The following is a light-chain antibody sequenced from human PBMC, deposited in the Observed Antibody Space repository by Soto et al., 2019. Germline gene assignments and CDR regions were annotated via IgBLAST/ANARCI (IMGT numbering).Light chain of an antibody. CDR2: DVT. Sequence: SVLTQPLSVSGSPGQSVTISCTGTITDVGKYNYVSWYQQHPGKAPKLLMYDVTQRPSGVPDRFSGSKSGDTASLTISGLQAEDEADYYCCSYAGSYTYVFGAGTKVTVL. CDR3: CSYAGSYTYV. V-gene: IGLV2-11*01. J-gene: IGLJ1*01. CDR1: ITDVGKYNY.